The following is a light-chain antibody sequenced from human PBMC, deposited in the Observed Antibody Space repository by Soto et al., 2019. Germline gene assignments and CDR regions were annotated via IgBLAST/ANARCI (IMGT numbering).Light chain of an antibody. CDR3: QQYDNLPFT. CDR2: DAS. J-gene: IGKJ3*01. Sequence: DIQMTQSPSSLSASVGDRVTKTCQASRGVRNYVNWYQHKTGQAPKLLIYDASSLELGVPSRFSGSGSGTNFTFIISSLQPEDFATYYCQQYDNLPFTFGPGTNVDFK. V-gene: IGKV1-33*01. CDR1: RGVRNY.